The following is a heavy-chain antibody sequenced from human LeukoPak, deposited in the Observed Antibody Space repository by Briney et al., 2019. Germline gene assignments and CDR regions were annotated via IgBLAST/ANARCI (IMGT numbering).Heavy chain of an antibody. CDR2: INHSGST. CDR3: ASLASGWTFDY. V-gene: IGHV4-34*01. D-gene: IGHD6-19*01. CDR1: GVSFSGYY. J-gene: IGHJ4*02. Sequence: SETLSLTCAVYGVSFSGYYWSWIRQPPGKGLEWIGEINHSGSTNYNPSLKSRVTISVDTSKNQFSLKLSSVTAAHTAVYYCASLASGWTFDYWGQGTLVTVSS.